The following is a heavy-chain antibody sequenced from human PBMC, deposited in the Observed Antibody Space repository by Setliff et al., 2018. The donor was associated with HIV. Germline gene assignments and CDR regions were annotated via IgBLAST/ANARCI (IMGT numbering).Heavy chain of an antibody. CDR1: GGSFTNYF. CDR2: INHSGRT. V-gene: IGHV4-34*01. J-gene: IGHJ3*02. D-gene: IGHD3-22*01. Sequence: LSLTCAVYGGSFTNYFWSWIRQSPGKGLEWIGEINHSGRTKYNPSLKSRVTMSVDTSKNQFSLKLKSVTAADTAVYYCAREDTTGYYSFSAFDIWGQGTLVTVSS. CDR3: AREDTTGYYSFSAFDI.